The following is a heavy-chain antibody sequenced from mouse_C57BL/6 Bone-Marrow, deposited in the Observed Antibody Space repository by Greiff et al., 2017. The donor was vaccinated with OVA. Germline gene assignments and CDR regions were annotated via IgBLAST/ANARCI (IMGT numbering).Heavy chain of an antibody. CDR2: IYPGSGSP. V-gene: IGHV1-55*01. CDR3: ARTGEDDTWFAY. D-gene: IGHD2-12*01. J-gene: IGHJ3*01. Sequence: VQLQQPGAELVKPGASVKMSCKASGYTFTSYCITWVKQRPGQGLEWIGYIYPGSGSPKYNEKFKSKATLTVDTSSSTAYMQLSSLTSEDAAVYYCARTGEDDTWFAYWGQGTLVTVSA. CDR1: GYTFTSYC.